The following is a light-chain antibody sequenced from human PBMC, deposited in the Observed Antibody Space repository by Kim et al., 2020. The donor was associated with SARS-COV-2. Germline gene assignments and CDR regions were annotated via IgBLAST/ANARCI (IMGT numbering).Light chain of an antibody. CDR1: QDISNY. Sequence: ASVGDRVTISGRASQDISNYLAWFRLKPGKAPKLLIFAASALQPGVPSRFSGRGSRTDFTLTVTSLQPEDVATYYCQKCDSAPWTYGQGTKVDIK. CDR2: AAS. CDR3: QKCDSAPWT. V-gene: IGKV1-27*01. J-gene: IGKJ1*01.